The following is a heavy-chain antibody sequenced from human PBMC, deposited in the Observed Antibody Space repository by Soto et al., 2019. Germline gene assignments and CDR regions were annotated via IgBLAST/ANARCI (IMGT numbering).Heavy chain of an antibody. CDR3: TTDPNSSGWPY. Sequence: GGSLRLSCATSGFTFSSYAMHWVRPAPGKGPEWVGRIKSKTDGGTTDYAAPVKGRFTISRDDSKNTLYLQMNSLKTEDTAVYYCTTDPNSSGWPYWGQGTLVTVSS. J-gene: IGHJ4*02. V-gene: IGHV3-15*07. CDR1: GFTFSSYA. CDR2: IKSKTDGGTT. D-gene: IGHD6-19*01.